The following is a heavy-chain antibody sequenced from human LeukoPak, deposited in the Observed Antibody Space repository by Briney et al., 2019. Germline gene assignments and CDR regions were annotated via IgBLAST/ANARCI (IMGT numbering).Heavy chain of an antibody. D-gene: IGHD6-19*01. Sequence: GGSLRLSCAASGFTFSSYSMNWVRQAPGKGLEWVSSISSSSSYIYYADSVKGRFTISRDNAKNSLYLQMNSLRAEDTAVYYCARGESYSSGWSEIKPGYYYYMGVWGKGTTVTVSS. J-gene: IGHJ6*03. CDR3: ARGESYSSGWSEIKPGYYYYMGV. CDR1: GFTFSSYS. V-gene: IGHV3-21*01. CDR2: ISSSSSYI.